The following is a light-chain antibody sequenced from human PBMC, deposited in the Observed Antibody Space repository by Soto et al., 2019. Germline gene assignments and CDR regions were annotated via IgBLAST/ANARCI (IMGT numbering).Light chain of an antibody. V-gene: IGLV2-23*02. CDR2: DVS. CDR3: YSYAGSSTVV. CDR1: SSDVGGQNA. Sequence: QSALTQPASVSGSPGQSITISCTGTSSDVGGQNAVSWYQQHPGKAPKFMIYDVSKRPSGVSSRFSGSKSGNTASLTISGLKAEDEADYYCYSYAGSSTVVFGGGTKLTVL. J-gene: IGLJ2*01.